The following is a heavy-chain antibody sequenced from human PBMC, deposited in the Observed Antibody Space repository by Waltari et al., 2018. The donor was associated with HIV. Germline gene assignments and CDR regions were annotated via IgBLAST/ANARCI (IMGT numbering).Heavy chain of an antibody. CDR1: GGSFSDFY. Sequence: QVQLQQWGAGLLKPSETLSLTCAVYGGSFSDFYWPWICQSPGKGLEWIAEINHSGSTNYNPSLKSRVTILVDTSKNQFSLKLTSVTAADTAVYYCAREKSYDSSGYYYTWYFDLWGRGTLVTVSS. D-gene: IGHD3-22*01. J-gene: IGHJ2*01. V-gene: IGHV4-34*02. CDR3: AREKSYDSSGYYYTWYFDL. CDR2: INHSGST.